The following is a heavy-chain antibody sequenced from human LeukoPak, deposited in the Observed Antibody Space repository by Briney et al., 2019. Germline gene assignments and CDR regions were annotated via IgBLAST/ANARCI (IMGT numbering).Heavy chain of an antibody. CDR1: GGTFSSYA. Sequence: SVKVSCKASGGTFSSYAISWVRQAPGQGLEWMGRIIPILGIANYAQKFQGRVTITADKSTSTAYMELSSLRSEDTAVYYCASIQTGYCSSTSCPNWLDPWGQGTLVTVSS. CDR2: IIPILGIA. V-gene: IGHV1-69*04. J-gene: IGHJ5*02. D-gene: IGHD2-2*01. CDR3: ASIQTGYCSSTSCPNWLDP.